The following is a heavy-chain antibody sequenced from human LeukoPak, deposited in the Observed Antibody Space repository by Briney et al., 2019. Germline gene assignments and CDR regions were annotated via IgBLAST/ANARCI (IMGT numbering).Heavy chain of an antibody. J-gene: IGHJ4*02. V-gene: IGHV4-59*08. CDR2: IYYSGYT. CDR1: GASISTYY. CDR3: ARQDFGGGVY. D-gene: IGHD3-3*01. Sequence: PSETLSLTCTVSGASISTYYWSWIRQPPGKGLEWIGYIYYSGYTNYNPSLKSRVTISIDTSNNQFSLKLSSVTAADTAVYYCARQDFGGGVYWGQGTLVTVSS.